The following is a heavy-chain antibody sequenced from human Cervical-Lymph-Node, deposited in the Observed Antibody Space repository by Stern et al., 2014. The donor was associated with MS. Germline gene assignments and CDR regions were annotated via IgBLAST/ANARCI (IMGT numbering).Heavy chain of an antibody. J-gene: IGHJ4*02. D-gene: IGHD3-22*01. V-gene: IGHV4-61*01. CDR1: GGSVSSGSYY. CDR2: IYYSGST. CDR3: ASDSSGYYLSFDY. Sequence: QLQLQESGPGLVKPSEPLSLTCTVSGGSVSSGSYYWSWIRQPPGKGLEWIGYIYYSGSTNYNPSLKSRVTISVDTSKNQFSLKLSSVTAADTAVYYCASDSSGYYLSFDYWGQGTLVTVSS.